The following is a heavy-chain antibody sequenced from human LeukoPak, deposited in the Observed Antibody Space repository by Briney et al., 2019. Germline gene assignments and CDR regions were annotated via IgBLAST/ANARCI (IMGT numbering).Heavy chain of an antibody. Sequence: ASVKVSCRTSGYTFTGYYMHWVRQAPGQGLEWMGWINPNSGGTNYAQRFQGRVTMTRDTSMSTAYMELSRLRSDDSAVYCCARYFYDSSGSSSDAFDIWGQGTMVTVSS. CDR2: INPNSGGT. J-gene: IGHJ3*02. CDR1: GYTFTGYY. V-gene: IGHV1-2*02. D-gene: IGHD3-22*01. CDR3: ARYFYDSSGSSSDAFDI.